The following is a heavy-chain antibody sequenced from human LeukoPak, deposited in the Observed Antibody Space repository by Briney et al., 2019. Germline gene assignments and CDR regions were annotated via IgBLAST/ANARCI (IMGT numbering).Heavy chain of an antibody. D-gene: IGHD3-22*01. CDR2: INPNSGGT. CDR1: GYTFTGYY. CDR3: ARASAYYYDSSGYYYVRFNWFDP. J-gene: IGHJ5*02. V-gene: IGHV1-2*03. Sequence: LGASVKVSCKASGYTFTGYYMHWVRQAPGQGLEWMGWINPNSGGTNYAQKFQGRVTMTRDTSISTAYMELSRLRSDDTAVYYCARASAYYYDSSGYYYVRFNWFDPWGQGTLVTVSS.